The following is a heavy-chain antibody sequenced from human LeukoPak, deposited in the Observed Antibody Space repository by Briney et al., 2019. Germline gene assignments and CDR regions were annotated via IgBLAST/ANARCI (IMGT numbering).Heavy chain of an antibody. CDR1: GVIISSYA. D-gene: IGHD2/OR15-2a*01. J-gene: IGHJ5*02. CDR2: INGRGDNT. V-gene: IGHV3-23*01. CDR3: AKDRVSPGFNWFDP. Sequence: GGSLRLSCAASGVIISSYAMSWVRQAPGKGLEWASAINGRGDNTYYADFVKGRFTISRDNSKSTVYLQMNSLRTEDTAVYYCAKDRVSPGFNWFDPWGQGTLVTVSS.